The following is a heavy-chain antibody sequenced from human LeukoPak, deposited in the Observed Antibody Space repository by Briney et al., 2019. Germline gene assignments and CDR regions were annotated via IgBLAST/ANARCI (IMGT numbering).Heavy chain of an antibody. CDR1: GFTFSSYW. D-gene: IGHD6-13*01. CDR3: AKASTLGYTSIWYLDY. J-gene: IGHJ4*02. CDR2: VSGSGGST. Sequence: PGGSLRLSCAASGFTFSSYWMHWVRQAPGKGLEWVSAVSGSGGSTYYADSVKGRFTISRDNSKDTLYLQMNSLKADDTALYYCAKASTLGYTSIWYLDYWGQGTLVTVSS. V-gene: IGHV3-23*01.